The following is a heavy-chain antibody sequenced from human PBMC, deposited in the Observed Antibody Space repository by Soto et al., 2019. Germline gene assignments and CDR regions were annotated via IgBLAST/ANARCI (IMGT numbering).Heavy chain of an antibody. Sequence: GASVKVSGKASGYTFTNYGISWVLQAPLQWLKWMGCISANNGNTNYAQNLQGRVTMTTDTSTSTAYMELRSLRSDDTSVYYCARVVVLRFLEWLIWGQGTLVTVSS. V-gene: IGHV1-18*04. CDR2: ISANNGNT. J-gene: IGHJ4*02. D-gene: IGHD3-3*01. CDR1: GYTFTNYG. CDR3: ARVVVLRFLEWLI.